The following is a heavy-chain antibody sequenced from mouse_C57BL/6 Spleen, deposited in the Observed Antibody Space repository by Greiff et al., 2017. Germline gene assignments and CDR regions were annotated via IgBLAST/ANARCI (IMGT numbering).Heavy chain of an antibody. V-gene: IGHV5-9*01. CDR2: ISGGGGNT. CDR1: GFTFSSYT. Sequence: EVHLVESGGGLVKPGGSLKLSCAASGFTFSSYTMSWVRRTPEKRLEWVATISGGGGNTYYPDRVKGRFTLSRDNAKHALYLQMSSLRSEDTALYYCARRGYSNWYFDVWGTGTTVTVSS. D-gene: IGHD2-5*01. CDR3: ARRGYSNWYFDV. J-gene: IGHJ1*03.